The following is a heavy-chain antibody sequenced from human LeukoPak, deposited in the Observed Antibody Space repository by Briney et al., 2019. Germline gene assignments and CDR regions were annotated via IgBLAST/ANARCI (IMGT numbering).Heavy chain of an antibody. Sequence: PSETLSLTCTVSGGSISSSSYYWGWIRQPPGKGLEWIGSIYYSGSTYYNPSLKSRVTISVDTSKNQFSLKLSSVTAADTAVYYCARSSNYYDSSGYTVFDYWGQGTLVTVSS. CDR3: ARSSNYYDSSGYTVFDY. D-gene: IGHD3-22*01. CDR1: GGSISSSSYY. J-gene: IGHJ4*02. CDR2: IYYSGST. V-gene: IGHV4-39*07.